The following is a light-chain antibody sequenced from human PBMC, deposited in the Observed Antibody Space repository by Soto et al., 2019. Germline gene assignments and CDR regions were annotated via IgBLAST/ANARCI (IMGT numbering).Light chain of an antibody. CDR2: AAS. J-gene: IGKJ4*01. CDR1: QGISRY. CDR3: QQYYSYPQLT. V-gene: IGKV1-8*01. Sequence: AIRMTQSPSSFSSSTLYIFTITCLASQGISRYLAWYQQKPGKAPKLLIYAASTLQSGVPSRFSGSGSGTDFTLTISCLQSEDFATYYCQQYYSYPQLTFGGGTKVDIK.